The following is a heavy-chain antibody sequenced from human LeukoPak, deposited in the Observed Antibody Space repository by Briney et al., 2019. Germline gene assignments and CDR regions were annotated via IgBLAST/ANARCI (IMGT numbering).Heavy chain of an antibody. CDR3: ARDPGYYDSSGSFFDY. CDR2: IYYSGST. D-gene: IGHD3-22*01. V-gene: IGHV4-30-4*08. Sequence: SETLSLTCAVYGGSFSGYYWSWIRQPPGKGLEWIGYIYYSGSTYYNPSLKSRVTISVDTSKNQFSLKLSSVTAADTAVYYCARDPGYYDSSGSFFDYWGQGTLVTVSS. J-gene: IGHJ4*02. CDR1: GGSFSGYY.